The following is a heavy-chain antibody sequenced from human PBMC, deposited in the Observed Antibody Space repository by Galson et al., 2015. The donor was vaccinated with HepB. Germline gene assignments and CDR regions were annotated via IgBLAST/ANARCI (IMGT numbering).Heavy chain of an antibody. D-gene: IGHD3-3*01. J-gene: IGHJ4*02. CDR3: ARDLPYYDFWSGYPAMFDY. CDR1: GFTFSSYS. V-gene: IGHV3-48*04. CDR2: ISSSSSTI. Sequence: SLRLSCAASGFTFSSYSMNWVRQAPGKGLEWVSYISSSSSTIYYADSVKGRFTISRDNAKNSLYLQMNSLRAEDTAVYYCARDLPYYDFWSGYPAMFDYWGQRTLVTVSS.